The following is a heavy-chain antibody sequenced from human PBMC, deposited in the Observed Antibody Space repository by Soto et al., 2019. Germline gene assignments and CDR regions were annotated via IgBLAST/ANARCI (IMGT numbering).Heavy chain of an antibody. CDR1: GFTFSSYA. CDR3: AKDLGRNYYDSSGRDWYFDL. V-gene: IGHV3-23*01. D-gene: IGHD3-22*01. Sequence: EVQLLESGGGLVQPGGSLRLSCAASGFTFSSYAMSWVRQAPGKGLEWVSAISGSGGSTYYADSVKGRFTISRDNSKNTLYLQMNSLRAEDTAVYYCAKDLGRNYYDSSGRDWYFDLWGRGTLVTVSS. CDR2: ISGSGGST. J-gene: IGHJ2*01.